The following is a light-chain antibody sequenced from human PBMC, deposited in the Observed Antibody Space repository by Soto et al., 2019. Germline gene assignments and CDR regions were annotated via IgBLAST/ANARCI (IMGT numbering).Light chain of an antibody. CDR3: QQRSNWPWT. CDR2: DAS. Sequence: EIVLTQSPATLSLSPGERATLSCRASQSVSNFLAWYQQKPGQAPRLLISDASNRATGIPGRFSGSGSGTDFSLTISSLEPEEFAVDYCQQRSNWPWTFGQVTKVEIK. V-gene: IGKV3-11*01. J-gene: IGKJ1*01. CDR1: QSVSNF.